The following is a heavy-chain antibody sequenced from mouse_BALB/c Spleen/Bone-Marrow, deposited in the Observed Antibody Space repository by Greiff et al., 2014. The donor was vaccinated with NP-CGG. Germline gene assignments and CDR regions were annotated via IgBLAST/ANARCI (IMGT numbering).Heavy chain of an antibody. V-gene: IGHV14-3*02. Sequence: DVKLQQSGAEVVKPGASVKLSCTASVFTSKDTYMHWVKQRPEQGLEWIGRIYPGKGNTKYDPKFQGKATLTADSSSTTAYLQLSRVTSDDTAVYYCARAGKSARGSPIARDYWGQGSSVTVSP. CDR3: ARAGKSARGSPIARDY. CDR2: IYPGKGNT. J-gene: IGHJ4*01. CDR1: VFTSKDTY. D-gene: IGHD3-3*01.